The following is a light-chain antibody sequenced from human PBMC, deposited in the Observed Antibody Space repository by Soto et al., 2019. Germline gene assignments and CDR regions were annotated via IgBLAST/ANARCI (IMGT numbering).Light chain of an antibody. Sequence: DIQMTQSPSSVSASVGDRVTITCRASQNINGWLAWYQQKPGKAPKLLIYATSSLQGGVPSRFSGGGSGTDFTLTITSLPPEDFATYYCQQASNFPLTFGPGTKVEI. V-gene: IGKV1-12*01. J-gene: IGKJ3*01. CDR2: ATS. CDR1: QNINGW. CDR3: QQASNFPLT.